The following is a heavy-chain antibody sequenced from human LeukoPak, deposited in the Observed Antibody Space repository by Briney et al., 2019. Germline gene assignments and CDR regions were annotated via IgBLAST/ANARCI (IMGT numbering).Heavy chain of an antibody. V-gene: IGHV3-21*01. D-gene: IGHD5-24*01. CDR3: AREERDGYNLDY. CDR1: AFPFSSYS. J-gene: IGHJ4*02. Sequence: GGSLRLSCAASAFPFSSYSMNWVRQAPGKGLEWVSSISSSSSYIYYADSVKGRFTISRDNAKNSLYLQMNSLRAEDTAVYYCAREERDGYNLDYWGQGTLVTVSS. CDR2: ISSSSSYI.